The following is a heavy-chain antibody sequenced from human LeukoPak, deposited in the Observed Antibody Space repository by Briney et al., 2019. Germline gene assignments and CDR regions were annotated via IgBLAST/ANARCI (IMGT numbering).Heavy chain of an antibody. CDR3: ARWSVGGDYVFLDY. CDR2: IYYSGST. D-gene: IGHD4-17*01. V-gene: IGHV4-59*01. J-gene: IGHJ4*02. Sequence: SETLSLTCTVSGGSISSDYWSWLRQPPGNGLEWIGYIYYSGSTNYNPSLKSRVTISVDTSKNQFSLKLSSVTAADTAVYYCARWSVGGDYVFLDYWGQGTLVTVSS. CDR1: GGSISSDY.